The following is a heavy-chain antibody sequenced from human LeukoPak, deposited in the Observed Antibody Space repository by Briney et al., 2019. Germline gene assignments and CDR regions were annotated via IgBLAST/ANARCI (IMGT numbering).Heavy chain of an antibody. J-gene: IGHJ2*01. D-gene: IGHD3/OR15-3a*01. CDR3: AKGGTGTYYWYFDL. Sequence: PGRSLRLSCAASGLTFSNYAVSWVRQAPGKGLEWVSTIVISGGSTYYADSVKGRVTMSRDISKRTVYLQMNSLRDEDTAVYYCAKGGTGTYYWYFDLWGRGTLVTVSS. CDR1: GLTFSNYA. V-gene: IGHV3-23*01. CDR2: IVISGGST.